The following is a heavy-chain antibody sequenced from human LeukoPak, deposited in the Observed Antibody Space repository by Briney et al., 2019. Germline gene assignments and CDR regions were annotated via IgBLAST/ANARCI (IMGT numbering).Heavy chain of an antibody. D-gene: IGHD6-13*01. Sequence: GGSLRLSCAASGFTFSSYEMNWVRQAPGKGLEWVSSISRGAISIYYADSVKGRFTISRDNAKNSMYLQMDSLRAEDTAVYYCARVGVFSSSWLLYWGQGTLVTVSS. V-gene: IGHV3-48*03. CDR1: GFTFSSYE. CDR3: ARVGVFSSSWLLY. J-gene: IGHJ4*02. CDR2: ISRGAISI.